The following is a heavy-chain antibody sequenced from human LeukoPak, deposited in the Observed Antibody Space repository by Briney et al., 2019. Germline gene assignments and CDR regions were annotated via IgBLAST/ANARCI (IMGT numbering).Heavy chain of an antibody. CDR3: AGQRTDGYNYYWYFDL. CDR1: GGSISSYY. V-gene: IGHV4-59*08. D-gene: IGHD5-24*01. CDR2: IYYSGST. J-gene: IGHJ2*01. Sequence: SETLSLTCTVSGGSISSYYGSWIRQPPGKGLEWIGYIYYSGSTNYNPSLKSRVTISVDTSKNQFSLELSSVTAADTAVYYCAGQRTDGYNYYWYFDLWGRGTLVTASS.